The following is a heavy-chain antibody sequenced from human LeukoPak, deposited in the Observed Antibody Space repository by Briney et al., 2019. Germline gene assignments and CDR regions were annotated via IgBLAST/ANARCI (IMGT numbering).Heavy chain of an antibody. CDR3: ASEDYYDSSGYGN. CDR2: IYYSGST. Sequence: SETLSLTCTVSGGSISSGDYYWSWIRQPPGKGLEWIGYIYYSGSTYYNPSLKSRVTISVDTSKNQFSLKLSSVTAADTAVYYCASEDYYDSSGYGNWGQGTLVTVSP. D-gene: IGHD3-22*01. J-gene: IGHJ4*02. CDR1: GGSISSGDYY. V-gene: IGHV4-30-4*01.